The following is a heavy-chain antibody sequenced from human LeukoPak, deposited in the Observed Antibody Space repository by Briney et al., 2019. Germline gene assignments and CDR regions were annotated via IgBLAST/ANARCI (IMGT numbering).Heavy chain of an antibody. D-gene: IGHD2-15*01. V-gene: IGHV4-59*01. J-gene: IGHJ4*02. CDR2: IFYSGSS. CDR1: GGSISNSY. CDR3: ATTPKYSTPYYFDY. Sequence: PSETLSLTCTVSGGSISNSYWSWIRQPPGTGLDWIGYIFYSGSSHYSPSLKSRVTISVDTSKNQFSLKLSSVTAADTAVYYCATTPKYSTPYYFDYWGQGTMVTVSS.